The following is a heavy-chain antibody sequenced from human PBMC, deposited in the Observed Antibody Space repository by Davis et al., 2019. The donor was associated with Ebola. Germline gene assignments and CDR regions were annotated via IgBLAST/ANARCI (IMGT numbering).Heavy chain of an antibody. D-gene: IGHD2-2*01. CDR3: ARGLGYARIDY. J-gene: IGHJ4*02. CDR1: GFTVSSNY. V-gene: IGHV3-66*01. CDR2: IYSGGTT. Sequence: GGSLRLSCAASGFTVSSNYMNWVRQAPGKGLEWVSIIYSGGTTYYADSVKGRFTISRDNSKNTLYLQMNSLRAEDTAVYYCARGLGYARIDYWGQGTLVTVSS.